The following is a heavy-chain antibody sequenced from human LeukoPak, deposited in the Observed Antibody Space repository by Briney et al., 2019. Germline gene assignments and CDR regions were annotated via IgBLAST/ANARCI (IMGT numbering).Heavy chain of an antibody. J-gene: IGHJ5*02. CDR2: IYTSGST. D-gene: IGHD3-9*01. CDR1: GGSISSYY. V-gene: IGHV4-4*07. CDR3: ARYKNYDILTGYYTGWFDP. Sequence: PSETLSLTCTVSGGSISSYYWSWIRQPAGKGLEWIERIYTSGSTNYNPSLKSRVTMSVDTSKNQFSLKLSSVTAADTAVYYCARYKNYDILTGYYTGWFDPWGQGTLVTVSS.